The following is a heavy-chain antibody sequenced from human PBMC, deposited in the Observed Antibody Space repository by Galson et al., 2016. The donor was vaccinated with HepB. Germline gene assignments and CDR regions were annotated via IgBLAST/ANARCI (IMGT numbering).Heavy chain of an antibody. CDR2: IKQDGSDQ. Sequence: SLRLSCAAAGFTFSSHWMIWVRQAPGKGLEWVAYIKQDGSDQHYVDSAKGRFSISRNNAKNSVYLQMNSLRVEDTAVYYCARSYGSASDYSISVYWGQGTLVTVSS. V-gene: IGHV3-7*03. J-gene: IGHJ4*02. CDR3: ARSYGSASDYSISVY. D-gene: IGHD3-10*01. CDR1: GFTFSSHW.